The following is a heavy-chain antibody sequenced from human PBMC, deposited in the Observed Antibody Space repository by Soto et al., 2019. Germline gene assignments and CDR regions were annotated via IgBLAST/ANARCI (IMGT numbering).Heavy chain of an antibody. V-gene: IGHV1-24*01. CDR3: ATNNGYDSSGYYYFDY. J-gene: IGHJ4*02. CDR1: GYTLTELS. D-gene: IGHD3-22*01. Sequence: ASVKVSCKVSGYTLTELSMHWVRQAPGKGLEWMGGFDPEDGETIYAQKFQGRVTMTEDTSTDTAYMELSSLRSEDTAVYYCATNNGYDSSGYYYFDYWGQGTLVPVSS. CDR2: FDPEDGET.